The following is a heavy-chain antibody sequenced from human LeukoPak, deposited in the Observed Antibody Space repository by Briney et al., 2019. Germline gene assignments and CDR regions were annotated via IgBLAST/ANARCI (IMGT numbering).Heavy chain of an antibody. CDR3: ARSPNHNWFDP. D-gene: IGHD2-8*01. CDR1: GFSFSTYW. V-gene: IGHV5-51*01. CDR2: IYPSDSDT. Sequence: KSGESLKISCKGSGFSFSTYWIAWVRQMPGKGLEWMGIIYPSDSDTRYSPSFQGQVTISADKSISTAYLQWSSLKASDTATYYCARSPNHNWFDPWGQGTLVTVSS. J-gene: IGHJ5*02.